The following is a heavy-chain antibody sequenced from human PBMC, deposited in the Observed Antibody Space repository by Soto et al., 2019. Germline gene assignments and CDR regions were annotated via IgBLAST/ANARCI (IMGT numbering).Heavy chain of an antibody. V-gene: IGHV3-30*03. J-gene: IGHJ6*02. CDR3: ARRGRGQMYYGMDV. Sequence: AGGSLRLSCAVSGFTFISHGMHWVRQAPGKGLEWVAFISYSGSEKSYVDSVKGRLTISRDNSKNTLYLQMDSLRAEDTAVYYCARRGRGQMYYGMDVWGQGTAVTVSS. CDR2: ISYSGSEK. D-gene: IGHD2-15*01. CDR1: GFTFISHG.